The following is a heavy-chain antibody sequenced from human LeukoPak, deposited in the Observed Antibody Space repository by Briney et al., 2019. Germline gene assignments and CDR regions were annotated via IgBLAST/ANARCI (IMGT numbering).Heavy chain of an antibody. CDR1: GYTFTSYY. V-gene: IGHV1-46*01. J-gene: IGHJ6*02. CDR2: INPSGGST. CDR3: ARGRAVAGIYYYYGMDV. Sequence: ASVKVSCKASGYTFTSYYMHWVRQAPGQGLEWMGIINPSGGSTSYAQKFQGRVTMTRDTSTSTVYMELSSLRSEDTAVYYCARGRAVAGIYYYYGMDVWSQGTTVTVS. D-gene: IGHD6-19*01.